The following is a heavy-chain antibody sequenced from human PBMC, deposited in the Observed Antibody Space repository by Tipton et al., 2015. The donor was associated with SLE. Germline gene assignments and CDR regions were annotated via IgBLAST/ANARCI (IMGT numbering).Heavy chain of an antibody. CDR1: GGSISSGGYY. Sequence: TLSLTCTISGGSISSGGYYWNWTRQHPGKGLEWIGYMYYSGSTYYNPSLKSRVTISADTSKNQFSLKLSAVTAADTAVYYCASADESSGYYLCWGQGTLVTVSS. CDR2: MYYSGST. CDR3: ASADESSGYYLC. D-gene: IGHD3-22*01. J-gene: IGHJ4*02. V-gene: IGHV4-31*03.